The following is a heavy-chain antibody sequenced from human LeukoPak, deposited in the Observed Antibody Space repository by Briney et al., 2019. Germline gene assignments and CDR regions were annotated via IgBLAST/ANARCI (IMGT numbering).Heavy chain of an antibody. D-gene: IGHD2-2*01. CDR2: VNPDSGGT. J-gene: IGHJ4*02. CDR1: GYSFSAYY. Sequence: ASVKVSCKASGYSFSAYYIHWMRQAPGQGLEWMGWVNPDSGGTKYAQKFQGRVTMTRDTSISTAYMELSSLRSDDTAVYYCARDTGTRGSDYWGQGTLVTVSS. CDR3: ARDTGTRGSDY. V-gene: IGHV1-2*02.